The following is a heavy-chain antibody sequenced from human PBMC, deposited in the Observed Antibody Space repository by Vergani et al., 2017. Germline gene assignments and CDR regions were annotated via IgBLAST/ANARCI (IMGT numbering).Heavy chain of an antibody. CDR2: ISGSGGST. CDR1: GFTFNHYA. Sequence: EVQLLESGGDLVQPGGSLRLSCAASGFTFNHYAMNWVRQAPGKGLEWVSGISGSGGSTYYAGSVKGRFTISRDSSKNTLYLQMNSLRAEDTAVYYCAKALGTLAGYWGQGTLVTVSS. V-gene: IGHV3-23*01. CDR3: AKALGTLAGY. J-gene: IGHJ4*02. D-gene: IGHD1-1*01.